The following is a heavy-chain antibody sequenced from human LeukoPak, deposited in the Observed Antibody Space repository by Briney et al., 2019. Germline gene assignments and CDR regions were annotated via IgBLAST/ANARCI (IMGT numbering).Heavy chain of an antibody. CDR2: ISGSSGST. D-gene: IGHD3-10*02. J-gene: IGHJ6*04. Sequence: GGSLRLSCAASGFTFSSYAMSWVRQAPGKGLEWVSAISGSSGSTYYADSVKGRFTISRDNAKNSLYLQMNSLRAEDTAVYYCAELGITMIGGVWGKGTTVTISS. V-gene: IGHV3-23*01. CDR1: GFTFSSYA. CDR3: AELGITMIGGV.